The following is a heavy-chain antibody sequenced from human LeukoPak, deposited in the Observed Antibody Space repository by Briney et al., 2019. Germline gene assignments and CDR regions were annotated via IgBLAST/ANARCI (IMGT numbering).Heavy chain of an antibody. V-gene: IGHV3-66*02. CDR3: ARSSDSSGWVDY. J-gene: IGHJ4*02. D-gene: IGHD6-19*01. Sequence: GGSLRLSCAASGFTISSIYMTWVRQAPGKGLEWVSVFHGGGDTYYADSVKGRFTISRDNSKNTLYLQMNSLRAEDTPVYYCARSSDSSGWVDYWGQGTLVTVSS. CDR1: GFTISSIY. CDR2: FHGGGDT.